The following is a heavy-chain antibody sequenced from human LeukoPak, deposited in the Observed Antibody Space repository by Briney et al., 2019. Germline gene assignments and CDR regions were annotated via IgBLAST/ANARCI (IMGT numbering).Heavy chain of an antibody. Sequence: ASVKVSCKASGYTFTGYYMHWVRQAPGQGLEWMGWINPNSGGTNYAQKFQGRVTMTRDTSISTAYMELSRLRSDDTAVYYCARVSGRSGGSCYSFGYWGQGTLVTVSS. D-gene: IGHD2-15*01. CDR2: INPNSGGT. CDR3: ARVSGRSGGSCYSFGY. V-gene: IGHV1-2*02. CDR1: GYTFTGYY. J-gene: IGHJ4*02.